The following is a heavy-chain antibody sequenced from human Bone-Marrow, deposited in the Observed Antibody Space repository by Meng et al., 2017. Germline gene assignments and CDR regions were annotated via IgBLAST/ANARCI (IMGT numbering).Heavy chain of an antibody. Sequence: ASVKVSCKASGYTFTGYYMHWVRQAPGQGLEWMGWINPNSGGTNYAQKFQGRVTMTRDTSISTAYMELSRLRSDDTAVYYCAREVSNIVVVVAATRSRGAFDIWGQGTMVTVSS. D-gene: IGHD2-15*01. J-gene: IGHJ3*02. CDR1: GYTFTGYY. V-gene: IGHV1-2*02. CDR2: INPNSGGT. CDR3: AREVSNIVVVVAATRSRGAFDI.